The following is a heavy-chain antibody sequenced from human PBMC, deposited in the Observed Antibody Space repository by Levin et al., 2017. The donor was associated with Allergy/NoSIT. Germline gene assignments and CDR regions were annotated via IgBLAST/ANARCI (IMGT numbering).Heavy chain of an antibody. Sequence: ASVKVSCKASGGTFSSYAISWVRQAPGQGLEWMGGIIPIFGTANYAQKFQGRVTITADESTSTAYMELSSLRSEDTAVYYCARYKGTGTHNHEKRYYYYYMDVWGKGTTVTVSS. CDR3: ARYKGTGTHNHEKRYYYYYMDV. J-gene: IGHJ6*03. D-gene: IGHD1-1*01. CDR2: IIPIFGTA. CDR1: GGTFSSYA. V-gene: IGHV1-69*13.